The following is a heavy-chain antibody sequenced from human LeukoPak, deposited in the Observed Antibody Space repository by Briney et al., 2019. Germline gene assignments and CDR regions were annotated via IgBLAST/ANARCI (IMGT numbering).Heavy chain of an antibody. CDR2: IFPDDSDT. D-gene: IGHD4-17*01. CDR3: ARRDPTTVTAFDY. V-gene: IGHV5-51*01. Sequence: GESLKISCRFSGFDFTSDWIGWVRLMPGEGLEWMGIIFPDDSDTRYSPSFQGQVTLSADKSISTPYLQWSSLKASYTAIYYCARRDPTTVTAFDYWGQGTLVTVSS. CDR1: GFDFTSDW. J-gene: IGHJ4*02.